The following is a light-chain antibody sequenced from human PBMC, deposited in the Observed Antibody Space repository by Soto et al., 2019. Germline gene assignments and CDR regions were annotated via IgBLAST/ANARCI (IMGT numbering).Light chain of an antibody. CDR1: QSVTTY. J-gene: IGKJ5*01. CDR3: QQRSNWPPSIT. CDR2: DAS. Sequence: EIVLTQSPATLSLSPGERANISCRASQSVTTYLAWYQQKPGQAPRLLIYDASDRATGIPARFSGSGTGTDFTITISSLEPEDFAVYYCQQRSNWPPSITFGQGTRLESK. V-gene: IGKV3-11*01.